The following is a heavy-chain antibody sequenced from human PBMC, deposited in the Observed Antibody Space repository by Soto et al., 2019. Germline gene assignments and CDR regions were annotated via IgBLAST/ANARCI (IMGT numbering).Heavy chain of an antibody. Sequence: SVKVSCTASGGTFSSYTISWVRQAPGQGIEWMGRIIPILGIANYAQKFQGRVTITADKSTSTAYMELSSLRSEDTAVYYCARTTGYCSSTSCLPDYWGQGTLVTVSS. CDR1: GGTFSSYT. CDR3: ARTTGYCSSTSCLPDY. D-gene: IGHD2-2*01. V-gene: IGHV1-69*02. CDR2: IIPILGIA. J-gene: IGHJ4*02.